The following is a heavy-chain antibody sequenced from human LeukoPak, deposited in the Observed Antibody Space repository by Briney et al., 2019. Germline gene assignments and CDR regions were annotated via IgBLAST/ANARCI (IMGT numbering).Heavy chain of an antibody. Sequence: ASVKVSCKGSGYTFRDHGFTWVRQAPGQGLEWMGWISTRNGDTSYAQSLQDRVTMTIDTSTSTAYMELRSLRSDDTAVYYCARGGSNYPDYWGQGTLVIVSS. CDR2: ISTRNGDT. CDR1: GYTFRDHG. D-gene: IGHD1-26*01. J-gene: IGHJ4*02. CDR3: ARGGSNYPDY. V-gene: IGHV1-18*01.